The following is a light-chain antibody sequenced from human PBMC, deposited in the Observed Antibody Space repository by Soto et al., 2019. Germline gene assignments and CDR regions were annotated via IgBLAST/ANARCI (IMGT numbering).Light chain of an antibody. J-gene: IGLJ1*01. CDR2: ANS. Sequence: SYELTQPPSVSVAPGQTARITCGGSNIGSKSVHWYQQKPGQAPMMVVCANSDRPSGIPERFSGSNSANTATLTISRVEAGDEADYYCHVWDSGGAHHVFGTGTKVTVL. CDR3: HVWDSGGAHHV. V-gene: IGLV3-21*02. CDR1: NIGSKS.